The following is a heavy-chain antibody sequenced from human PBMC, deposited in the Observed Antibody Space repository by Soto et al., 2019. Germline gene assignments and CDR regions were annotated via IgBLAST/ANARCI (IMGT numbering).Heavy chain of an antibody. CDR2: IYYSGST. V-gene: IGHV4-59*12. CDR3: ARDKEYWISTSCYASYNWFDP. J-gene: IGHJ5*02. Sequence: PSETLSLTCAVSGGSMSSYYWSWIRQPPGKGLEWIGYIYYSGSTIYNPSLKSRVTISVDTSKNQFSLKLSSVTAADTAVYYCARDKEYWISTSCYASYNWFDPWGQGTLVTVSS. D-gene: IGHD2-2*01. CDR1: GGSMSSYY.